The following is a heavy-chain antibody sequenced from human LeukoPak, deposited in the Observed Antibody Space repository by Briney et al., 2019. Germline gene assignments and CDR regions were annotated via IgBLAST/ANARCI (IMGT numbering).Heavy chain of an antibody. CDR3: ARDYGWSFDY. V-gene: IGHV3-74*01. CDR1: GFALGSHW. CDR2: IESDASNT. J-gene: IGHJ4*02. Sequence: QPGGSLRLSCAASGFALGSHWMHWVRQAPGKGLVWVARIESDASNTRYADSVKGRFTISRDNAKNSLSLQMNSLRDEDTAVYYCARDYGWSFDYWGQGTLVTVSS. D-gene: IGHD6-19*01.